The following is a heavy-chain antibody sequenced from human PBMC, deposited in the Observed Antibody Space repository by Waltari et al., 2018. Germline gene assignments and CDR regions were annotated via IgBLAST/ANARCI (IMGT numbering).Heavy chain of an antibody. Sequence: EVQLVESGGGLVKPGVSLRLSCAASGFTFSSSPMNWVRQAPGKGLEWVSSISSSSSYIYYADSVKGRFTISRDNAKNSLYLQMNSLRAEDTAVYYCARGSSDIPFQHWGQGTLVTVSS. CDR1: GFTFSSSP. D-gene: IGHD6-25*01. CDR3: ARGSSDIPFQH. CDR2: ISSSSSYI. V-gene: IGHV3-21*03. J-gene: IGHJ1*01.